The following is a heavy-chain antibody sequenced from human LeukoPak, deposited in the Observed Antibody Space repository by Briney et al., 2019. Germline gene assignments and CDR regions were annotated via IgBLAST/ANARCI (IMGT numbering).Heavy chain of an antibody. Sequence: SETLSLTCAVYGGSFSGYYWSWIRQPPGKGLEWIGEINHSGSTNYNPSLKSRVTISVDTSKNQFSLKLSSVTAADTAVYYCARDLEGHFGGFYFDHWGQGTLVTVSS. CDR1: GGSFSGYY. D-gene: IGHD2-21*01. V-gene: IGHV4-34*01. J-gene: IGHJ4*02. CDR2: INHSGST. CDR3: ARDLEGHFGGFYFDH.